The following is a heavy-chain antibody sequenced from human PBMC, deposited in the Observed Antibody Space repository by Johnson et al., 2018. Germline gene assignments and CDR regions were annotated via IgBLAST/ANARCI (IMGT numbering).Heavy chain of an antibody. J-gene: IGHJ3*02. D-gene: IGHD3-22*01. CDR1: GFTFSSYW. V-gene: IGHV3-74*01. CDR3: AREVTTYYYDSSGYFDAFDS. Sequence: VQLVESGGGLVQPGGSLRLSCAASGFTFSSYWMHWVRQAPGKGLVWVSRINSDGSSTSYADSVKGRFTISRDNAKNTLYRQMNSLGAEDTAVYYCAREVTTYYYDSSGYFDAFDSWGQGTMVTVSS. CDR2: INSDGSST.